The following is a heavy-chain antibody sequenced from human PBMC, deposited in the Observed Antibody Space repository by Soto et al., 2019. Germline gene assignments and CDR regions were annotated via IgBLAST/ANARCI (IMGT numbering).Heavy chain of an antibody. J-gene: IGHJ4*02. CDR1: GFTFSSYG. CDR3: ATLTRVDSFLEWLLLGYYDSSGYSFDY. D-gene: IGHD3-22*01. CDR2: ISYDGSNK. Sequence: PGGSLRLACAASGFTFSSYGMHWVRQAPGKGLEWVAVISYDGSNKYYADSVKGRFTISRDNSKNTLYLQMNSLRAEDTAVYYCATLTRVDSFLEWLLLGYYDSSGYSFDYWGQGT. V-gene: IGHV3-30*03.